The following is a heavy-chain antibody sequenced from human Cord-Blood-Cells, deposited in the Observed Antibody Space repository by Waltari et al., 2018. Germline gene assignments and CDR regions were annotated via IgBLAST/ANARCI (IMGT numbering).Heavy chain of an antibody. CDR2: ISAYNGNT. Sequence: QVQLVQSGAEVTKPGASVKVSCKASGYTFTSYGISWVRQAPGQGLEWMGWISAYNGNTNYAQKLQGRVTMTTDTSTSTAYMELRSLRSDDTAVYYCARTYYDFWSGYSQMYYFDYWGQGTLVTVSS. V-gene: IGHV1-18*04. D-gene: IGHD3-3*01. CDR1: GYTFTSYG. J-gene: IGHJ4*02. CDR3: ARTYYDFWSGYSQMYYFDY.